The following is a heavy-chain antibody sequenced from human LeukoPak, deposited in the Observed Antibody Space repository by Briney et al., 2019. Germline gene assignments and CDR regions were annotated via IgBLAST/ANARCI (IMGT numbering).Heavy chain of an antibody. D-gene: IGHD2-21*02. CDR3: ARAGNCGGDCLGY. CDR2: ISYDGSNK. CDR1: GFTFSHYG. V-gene: IGHV3-30*03. J-gene: IGHJ4*02. Sequence: PGRSLRLSCAASGFTFSHYGVHWVRQAPGKGLEWVAVISYDGSNKYYADSVKGRFTISRDNSKNTLYLQMNSLRAEDTAVYYCARAGNCGGDCLGYWGQGTLVTVSS.